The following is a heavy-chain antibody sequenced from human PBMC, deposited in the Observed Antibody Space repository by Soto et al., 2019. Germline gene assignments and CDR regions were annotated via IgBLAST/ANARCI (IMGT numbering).Heavy chain of an antibody. J-gene: IGHJ4*02. CDR2: IIPIFGTA. Sequence: EASVNVSCKSSGGTFSSYSISWVRQAPGQGLEWMGGIIPIFGTANYAQKFQGRVTITADESTSTAYMELSSLRSEDTAVYYCARGGFTVTTSFDYWGQGTLVTVSS. V-gene: IGHV1-69*13. CDR1: GGTFSSYS. D-gene: IGHD4-4*01. CDR3: ARGGFTVTTSFDY.